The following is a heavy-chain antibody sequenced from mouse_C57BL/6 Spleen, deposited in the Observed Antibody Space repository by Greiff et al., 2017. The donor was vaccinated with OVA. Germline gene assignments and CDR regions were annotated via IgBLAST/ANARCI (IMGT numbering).Heavy chain of an antibody. Sequence: EVQLQQSGPVLARPGASVKMSCKTSGYTFTSYWMHWVKQRPGQGLEWIGAIYPGNSDTSYNQKFKGKAKLTAVTSASTAYMELSSLTNEDSAVYYCTRSSPPEDAMDYWGQGTSVTVSS. J-gene: IGHJ4*01. CDR1: GYTFTSYW. CDR3: TRSSPPEDAMDY. V-gene: IGHV1-5*01. CDR2: IYPGNSDT.